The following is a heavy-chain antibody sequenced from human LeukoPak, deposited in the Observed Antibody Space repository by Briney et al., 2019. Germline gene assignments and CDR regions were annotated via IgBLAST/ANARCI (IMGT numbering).Heavy chain of an antibody. CDR2: INHSGST. CDR3: ARDLRPDAFDI. CDR1: GGSFSVYY. V-gene: IGHV4-34*01. J-gene: IGHJ3*02. Sequence: SETLSLTCAVYGGSFSVYYWSWIRQPPGKGLEWIGEINHSGSTNYNPSLKSRVTISVDTSKNQFSLKLSSVTAADTAVYYCARDLRPDAFDIWGQGTMVTVSS.